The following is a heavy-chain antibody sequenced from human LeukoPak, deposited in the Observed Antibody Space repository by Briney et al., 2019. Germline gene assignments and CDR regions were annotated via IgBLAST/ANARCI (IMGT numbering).Heavy chain of an antibody. CDR1: GGSISSGLYY. J-gene: IGHJ2*01. Sequence: SETLSLTCTVSGGSISSGLYYWSWIRQPAGKGLEWIGRIYTSGSTNYNPSLKSRVTMSVATSKNQFSLRLRSVTAADTAVYYCARAFNYYDSSGTRWYFDLWGRGTLVTVSS. CDR2: IYTSGST. V-gene: IGHV4-61*02. CDR3: ARAFNYYDSSGTRWYFDL. D-gene: IGHD3-22*01.